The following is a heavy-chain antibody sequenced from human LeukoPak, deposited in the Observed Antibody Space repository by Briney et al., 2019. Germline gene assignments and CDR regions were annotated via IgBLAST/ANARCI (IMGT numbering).Heavy chain of an antibody. CDR3: TTGECSGGSCYSPHFDY. V-gene: IGHV3-15*01. CDR2: IKSKTDGGTT. J-gene: IGHJ4*02. Sequence: GGSLRLSCAASGFTFSNAWMSWVRQAPGKGLEWVGRIKSKTDGGTTDYAAPVKGRFTISRDDSKNTLYLQMNSLKTEDTAVYYCTTGECSGGSCYSPHFDYWGQGTLVSVSS. D-gene: IGHD2-15*01. CDR1: GFTFSNAW.